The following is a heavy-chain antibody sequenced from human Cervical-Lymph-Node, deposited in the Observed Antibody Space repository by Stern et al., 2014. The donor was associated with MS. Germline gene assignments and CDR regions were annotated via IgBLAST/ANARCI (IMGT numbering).Heavy chain of an antibody. J-gene: IGHJ6*02. Sequence: QLVQSGGGSVQPGGSLRLSCTVTGFTSGLSFSSYWMTWVRQVPGKGLEWVTNIRQDGGETYYLDSVKGRFTISRDNAKHSLYLQMNALRVEDTAVYYCAPGGLDVWGQGTTVAVSS. CDR2: IRQDGGET. CDR3: APGGLDV. V-gene: IGHV3-7*01. CDR1: GFTSGLSFSSYW. D-gene: IGHD3-16*01.